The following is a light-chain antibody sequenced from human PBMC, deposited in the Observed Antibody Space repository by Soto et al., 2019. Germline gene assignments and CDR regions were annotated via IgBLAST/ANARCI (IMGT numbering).Light chain of an antibody. CDR3: QQCFSTPLLT. CDR2: DAS. CDR1: QGISSA. V-gene: IGKV1-13*02. Sequence: AIQLTQSPSSLSASVGDRVSITCRASQGISSALAWYQHKPGKPPKILIYDASSLQSGVPSRFSGSESGTECTLTISSLQPEDFATYYCQQCFSTPLLTFGGGTKVEIK. J-gene: IGKJ4*01.